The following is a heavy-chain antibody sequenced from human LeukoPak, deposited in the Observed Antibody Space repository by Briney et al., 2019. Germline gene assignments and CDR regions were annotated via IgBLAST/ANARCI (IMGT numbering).Heavy chain of an antibody. J-gene: IGHJ4*02. CDR3: ARDHYDILTGYYTETHIDY. CDR1: GYTFTSYG. CDR2: ISAYNGNT. V-gene: IGHV1-18*04. D-gene: IGHD3-9*01. Sequence: ASVKVSCKASGYTFTSYGINWVRQAPGQGLEWMGWISAYNGNTNYAQKLQGRVTMTTDTSTSTAYMELRSLRSDDTAVYYCARDHYDILTGYYTETHIDYWGQGTLVTVSS.